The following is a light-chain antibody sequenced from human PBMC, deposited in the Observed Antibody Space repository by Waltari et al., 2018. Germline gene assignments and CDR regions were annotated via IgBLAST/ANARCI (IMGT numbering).Light chain of an antibody. CDR3: QQYNNYTPKT. CDR2: KAS. J-gene: IGKJ1*01. CDR1: QSISNW. Sequence: IQVTQSPSTLSASVGDRVTITRRATQSISNWLAWYQQKPGKAPKLLIYKASTLERGVPSRVSGSGSGTEFTLTISSLQPDDFATYFCQQYNNYTPKTFGQGTKVDIK. V-gene: IGKV1-5*01.